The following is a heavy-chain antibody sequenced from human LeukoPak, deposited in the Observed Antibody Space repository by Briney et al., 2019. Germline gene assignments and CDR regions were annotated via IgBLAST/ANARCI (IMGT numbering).Heavy chain of an antibody. CDR3: ARDSSYYYYDSSGYFDY. D-gene: IGHD3-22*01. J-gene: IGHJ4*02. CDR1: GGSISSYY. V-gene: IGHV4-59*01. CDR2: IYYSGST. Sequence: SETLSLTCTVSGGSISSYYWSWIRQPPGKGLEWIGYIYYSGSTNYNPSLKSRGTISVDTSKNQFSLKLSSVTAADTAVYYCARDSSYYYYDSSGYFDYWGQGTLVTVSS.